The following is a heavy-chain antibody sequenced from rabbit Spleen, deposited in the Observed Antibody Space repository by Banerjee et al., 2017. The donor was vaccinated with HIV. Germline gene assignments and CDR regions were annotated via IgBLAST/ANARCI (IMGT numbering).Heavy chain of an antibody. J-gene: IGHJ4*01. CDR3: ARKAGSSYYGEGDYFNL. V-gene: IGHV1S47*01. Sequence: EESGGGLVQPEGSLTLTCTASGFDFSSNAVCWVRQAPGKGLEWIACIDSDDGTTYYANWVNGRFTLSKSSSSAVTLQMTSLTVADTATYFCARKAGSSYYGEGDYFNLWGPGTLVTVS. D-gene: IGHD8-1*01. CDR1: GFDFSSNA. CDR2: IDSDDGTT.